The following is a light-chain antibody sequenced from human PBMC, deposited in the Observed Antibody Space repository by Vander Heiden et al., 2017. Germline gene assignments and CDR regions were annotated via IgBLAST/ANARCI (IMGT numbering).Light chain of an antibody. J-gene: IGKJ2*01. CDR1: QNTGNY. Sequence: ETVLTQSPPTLSLSPGERATLAGRVSQNTGNYLDRHQQKPGQPPRLLIYNTLNRAMGLPVRLSRSWSGIDFTLTISMLETEDFAVYYCQQLSHWPPLTFGQGTKLEI. V-gene: IGKV3-11*01. CDR3: QQLSHWPPLT. CDR2: NTL.